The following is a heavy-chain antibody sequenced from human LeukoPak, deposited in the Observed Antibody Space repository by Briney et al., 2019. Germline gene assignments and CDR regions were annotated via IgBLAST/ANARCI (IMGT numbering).Heavy chain of an antibody. D-gene: IGHD2-2*01. CDR3: XXXXXXXSSTSCSDY. CDR1: GGSISSHY. Sequence: SETLSLTCTVSGGSISSHYWSWVRQPPGKGLEWIGYIYDSGSTNYNPSLKSRVTISVDTSKNQFSLKLSSVTAADTAVYYCXXXXXXXSSTSCSDYWGQGTLVTVSS. V-gene: IGHV4-59*11. CDR2: IYDSGST. J-gene: IGHJ4*02.